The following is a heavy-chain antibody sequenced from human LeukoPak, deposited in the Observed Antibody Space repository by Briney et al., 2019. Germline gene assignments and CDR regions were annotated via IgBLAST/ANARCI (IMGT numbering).Heavy chain of an antibody. CDR1: GFTFSAHG. Sequence: GGSLRLSCAASGFTFSAHGMYWVRQAPGKGLEWVAVIWFDGSSKYYADSVKGRFTISRDNPKNTVYLQMNSLRAEDTAVYHCARDAGVAATWLNFWGQGALVTVSS. CDR3: ARDAGVAATWLNF. CDR2: IWFDGSSK. J-gene: IGHJ4*02. V-gene: IGHV3-33*01. D-gene: IGHD6-19*01.